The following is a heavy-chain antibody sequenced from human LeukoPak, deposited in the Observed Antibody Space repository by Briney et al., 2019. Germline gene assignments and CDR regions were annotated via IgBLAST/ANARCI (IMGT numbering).Heavy chain of an antibody. CDR1: GGXFSSCA. J-gene: IGHJ5*02. Sequence: SVKVSCKASGGXFSSCAISWVRQAPGQGHEWMGRIIPSLDVANYAQKFQGRVTITAYKSTSTVYMELSSLKSEDTAVYYCVYCSGGSCFASNWFDPWGQGTLVTVSS. D-gene: IGHD2-15*01. CDR3: VYCSGGSCFASNWFDP. CDR2: IIPSLDVA. V-gene: IGHV1-69*04.